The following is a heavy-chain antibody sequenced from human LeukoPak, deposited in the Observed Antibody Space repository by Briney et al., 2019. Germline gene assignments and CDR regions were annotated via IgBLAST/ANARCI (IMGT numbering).Heavy chain of an antibody. V-gene: IGHV4-34*01. CDR3: ARGSYCSSTSCSPYYFDY. J-gene: IGHJ4*02. Sequence: SETLSLTCAVYGGSFSGSYWSWISQPPGKGLEWIGEINHSGSTNYNPSLKSRVTISVDTSKNQFSLKLSSVTAADTAVYYCARGSYCSSTSCSPYYFDYWGQGTLVTVSS. D-gene: IGHD2-2*01. CDR1: GGSFSGSY. CDR2: INHSGST.